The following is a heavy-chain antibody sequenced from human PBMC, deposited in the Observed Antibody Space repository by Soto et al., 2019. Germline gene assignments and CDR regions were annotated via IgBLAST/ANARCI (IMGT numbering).Heavy chain of an antibody. CDR2: IYYSGNT. Sequence: PSGTLSLTCTVAGVSISSGDYYWSWIRQPPGKGLEWIGYIYYSGNTYYNPSLRSRVTISLDRSENQFSLKLSFVTAADTAVYYCARDRYYGSGTYYNFYYGMDVWGQGTTVTVSS. CDR1: GVSISSGDYY. D-gene: IGHD3-10*01. V-gene: IGHV4-30-4*02. J-gene: IGHJ6*02. CDR3: ARDRYYGSGTYYNFYYGMDV.